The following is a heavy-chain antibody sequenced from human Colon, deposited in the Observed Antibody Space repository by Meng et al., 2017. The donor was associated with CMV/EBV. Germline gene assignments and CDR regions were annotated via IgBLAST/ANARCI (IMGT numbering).Heavy chain of an antibody. J-gene: IGHJ6*02. CDR1: GFTFSIFA. CDR2: LGGGT. V-gene: IGHV3-23*01. CDR3: TKDRRPYFYAMDV. Sequence: GGSLRLSCVGSGFTFSIFAMSWVRQAPGKGLEWVSSLGGGTYYADSVKGRFTISRDNSKNTLYLEMNSLRVEDTAVYYCTKDRRPYFYAMDVWGQGTMVTVSS.